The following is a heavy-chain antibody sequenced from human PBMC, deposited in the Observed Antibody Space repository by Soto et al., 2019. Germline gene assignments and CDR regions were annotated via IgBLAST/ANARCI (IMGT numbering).Heavy chain of an antibody. J-gene: IGHJ6*02. Sequence: PGESLKISFKGSGYSFTSYWISWVRQMPGKGLEWMGRIDPSDSYTNYSPSFQGHVTISADKSISTAYLQWSSLKASDTAMYYCASLGACAQSYYYYRINVWGQGTTVSVSS. CDR3: ASLGACAQSYYYYRINV. CDR1: GYSFTSYW. D-gene: IGHD7-27*01. CDR2: IDPSDSYT. V-gene: IGHV5-10-1*01.